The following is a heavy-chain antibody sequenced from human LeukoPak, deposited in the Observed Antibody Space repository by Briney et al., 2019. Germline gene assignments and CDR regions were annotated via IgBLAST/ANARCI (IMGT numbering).Heavy chain of an antibody. CDR3: ASLRKSGYCSSTSCSRYFDY. CDR2: INHSGST. V-gene: IGHV4-34*01. Sequence: SETLSLTCALFGRSFIVYYWGGSRDPPGEGVEWVGEINHSGSTNYSPSLKSRVTISVDTSKSQCSLKLRSATAPDTAGYHCASLRKSGYCSSTSCSRYFDYWGQRTLVTVSS. D-gene: IGHD2-2*01. CDR1: GRSFIVYY. J-gene: IGHJ4*02.